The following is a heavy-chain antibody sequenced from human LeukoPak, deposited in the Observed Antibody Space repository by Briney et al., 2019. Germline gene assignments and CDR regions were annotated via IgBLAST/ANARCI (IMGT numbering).Heavy chain of an antibody. CDR3: ARSFYTQYYFDY. CDR1: GGSISSYY. Sequence: SSETLSLTCTVSGGSISSYYWSWIRQPPGKGLEWIGYIYYSGSTNYNPSLKSRVTISVDTSKNQFSLKLSSVTAADTAVYYCARSFYTQYYFDYWGQGTLVTVSS. D-gene: IGHD3-16*01. V-gene: IGHV4-59*12. CDR2: IYYSGST. J-gene: IGHJ4*02.